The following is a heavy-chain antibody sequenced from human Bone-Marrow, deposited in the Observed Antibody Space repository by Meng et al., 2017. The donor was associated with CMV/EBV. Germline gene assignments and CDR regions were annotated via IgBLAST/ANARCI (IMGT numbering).Heavy chain of an antibody. CDR2: THTSGNT. J-gene: IGHJ4*02. CDR1: ACSVCLGSCS. Sequence: QVHLRGSGPRLVTPSQILSPTGTFAACSVCLGSCSWNWIRRPAGKGLEWIGRTHTSGNTNYNPSLKSRVTISVDTSKNQLSLKVTSLTASDTAVYYCARGDRVELEPFDYWGRRNLVTVSS. D-gene: IGHD1-1*01. CDR3: ARGDRVELEPFDY. V-gene: IGHV4-61*02.